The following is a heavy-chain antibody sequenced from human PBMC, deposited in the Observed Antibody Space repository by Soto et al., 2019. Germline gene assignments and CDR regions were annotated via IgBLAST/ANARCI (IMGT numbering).Heavy chain of an antibody. Sequence: LRLSCAASGFTFSSYSMNWVRQAPGKGLEWVSYISRSSSTIYYADSVKGRFTISRDNAKNSLYLQMNSLRDEDTAVYYCASPLMVYAIGSDYWGQGTLVTVSS. D-gene: IGHD2-8*01. CDR3: ASPLMVYAIGSDY. J-gene: IGHJ4*02. CDR1: GFTFSSYS. CDR2: ISRSSSTI. V-gene: IGHV3-48*02.